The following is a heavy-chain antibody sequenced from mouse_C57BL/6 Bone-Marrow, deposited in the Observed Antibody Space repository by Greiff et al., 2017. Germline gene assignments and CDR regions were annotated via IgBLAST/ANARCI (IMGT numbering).Heavy chain of an antibody. CDR3: ARMNYYGSSYGYWYFDV. CDR2: INPSNGGT. J-gene: IGHJ1*03. CDR1: GYTFTSYW. Sequence: QVQLQQPGTDLVKPGASVKLSCKASGYTFTSYWMHWVKQRPGQGLEWIGNINPSNGGTNYNEQFKSKATLTVDNSSSTAYMQLSSLTSADSAVYYCARMNYYGSSYGYWYFDVWGTGTTVTVSS. V-gene: IGHV1-53*01. D-gene: IGHD1-1*01.